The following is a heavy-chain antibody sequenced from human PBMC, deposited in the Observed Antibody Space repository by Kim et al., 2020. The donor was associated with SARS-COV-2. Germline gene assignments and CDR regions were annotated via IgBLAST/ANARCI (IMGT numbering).Heavy chain of an antibody. CDR1: GYTFTSYY. Sequence: ASVKVSCKTSGYTFTSYYIHWVRQAPRQGLEWMGIINPSGDNTDYAQKFQDRIAMTRDTSTSTVYMELSSLRSEDTAVYYCARDAGIRYLGFVVGTGASYFDYWGQGTLVTVSS. V-gene: IGHV1-46*01. J-gene: IGHJ4*02. CDR2: INPSGDNT. CDR3: ARDAGIRYLGFVVGTGASYFDY. D-gene: IGHD2-2*01.